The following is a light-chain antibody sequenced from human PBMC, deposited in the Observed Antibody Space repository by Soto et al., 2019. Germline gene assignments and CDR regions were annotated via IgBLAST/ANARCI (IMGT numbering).Light chain of an antibody. CDR3: QSYDSSLSGFYV. CDR1: SSNIGAGYD. V-gene: IGLV1-40*01. CDR2: GNS. J-gene: IGLJ1*01. Sequence: QSALTQRPSVSGAPGQRVTISCTGSSSNIGAGYDVHWYQQLPGTAPKLLIYGNSNRPSGVPDRFSGSKSGTSASLAITGLQAEDEADYYCQSYDSSLSGFYVFGTGTKVTVL.